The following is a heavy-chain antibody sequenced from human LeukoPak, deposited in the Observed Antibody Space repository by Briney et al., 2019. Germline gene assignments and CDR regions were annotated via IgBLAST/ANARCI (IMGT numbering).Heavy chain of an antibody. CDR1: GFTFNNYG. V-gene: IGHV3-30*18. Sequence: GGSLRLSCAASGFTFNNYGMHWVRQAPGKGLGWVAVISYDGRNKRYPDSVKGRFTISRDISTDTLWLQMDSLRTEDTAVYYCAKGPLRGTAAAIDYWGQGTLVTVSS. J-gene: IGHJ4*02. CDR3: AKGPLRGTAAAIDY. CDR2: ISYDGRNK. D-gene: IGHD2-2*01.